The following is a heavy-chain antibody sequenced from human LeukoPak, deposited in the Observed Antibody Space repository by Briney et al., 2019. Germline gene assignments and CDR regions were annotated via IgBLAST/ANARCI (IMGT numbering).Heavy chain of an antibody. D-gene: IGHD3-22*01. CDR1: GFTFSNNG. J-gene: IGHJ4*02. Sequence: QPGRSLRLSCAAPGFTFSNNGMHWVRQAPGKGLEWVAVIWYDGSNKYYADSVKGRFIISRDNSKNTLYLQMNSLRAEDTAVYYCARDISGYYYFDYWGQGTLVTVSS. CDR3: ARDISGYYYFDY. V-gene: IGHV3-33*01. CDR2: IWYDGSNK.